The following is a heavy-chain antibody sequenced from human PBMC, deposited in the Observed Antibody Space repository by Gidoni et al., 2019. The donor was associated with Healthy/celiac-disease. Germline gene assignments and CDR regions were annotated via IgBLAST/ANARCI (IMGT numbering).Heavy chain of an antibody. Sequence: EVQLVESGGGLVQPGRSLRLPCAASGFPFADYAMPWVRQAPGKGLEGVSGISGNSGSIGNADSVKGRFTISRDNAKNALYLQMNSLRAEDTALYYCAKGLGYGPSRIFDYWGQGTLVTVSS. CDR1: GFPFADYA. CDR3: AKGLGYGPSRIFDY. CDR2: ISGNSGSI. J-gene: IGHJ4*02. V-gene: IGHV3-9*01. D-gene: IGHD2-8*01.